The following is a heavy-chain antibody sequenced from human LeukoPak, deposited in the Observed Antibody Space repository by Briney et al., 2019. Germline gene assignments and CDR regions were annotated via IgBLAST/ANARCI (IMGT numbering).Heavy chain of an antibody. CDR2: ISGSGGST. D-gene: IGHD2-2*01. J-gene: IGHJ5*02. CDR3: AKGGGVSLPQYHWFDP. CDR1: GFTFSGYA. Sequence: PGGSLRLSCAASGFTFSGYAMSWVRQAPGKGLEWVSAISGSGGSTNYADSVKGRFTISRDNFKNTLYLQMNSLRAEDTAVYYCAKGGGVSLPQYHWFDPWGQGTLVTVSS. V-gene: IGHV3-23*01.